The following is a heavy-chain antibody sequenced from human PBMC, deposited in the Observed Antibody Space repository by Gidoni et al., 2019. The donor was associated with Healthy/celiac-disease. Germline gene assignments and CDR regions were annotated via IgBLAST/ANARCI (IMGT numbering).Heavy chain of an antibody. CDR2: RWYDGSNK. J-gene: IGHJ4*02. D-gene: IGHD3-3*01. Sequence: QVQLVESGGGVVQPGRSLRRSCAASGFTFRRSGLHWVRQAPGKGLEWVAVRWYDGSNKYYADSVKGRFTISRDNSKNTLYLQMNSLRAEDTAVYYCARVYYDFWSGYYPEWPFDYWGQGTLVTVSS. V-gene: IGHV3-33*01. CDR1: GFTFRRSG. CDR3: ARVYYDFWSGYYPEWPFDY.